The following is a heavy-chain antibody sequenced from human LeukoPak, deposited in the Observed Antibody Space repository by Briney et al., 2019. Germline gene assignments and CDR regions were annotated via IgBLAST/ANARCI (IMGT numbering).Heavy chain of an antibody. CDR3: ARDDRSYDILTGYYKPACYFDY. V-gene: IGHV3-21*01. J-gene: IGHJ4*01. Sequence: GGSLRLSCAASGFTFSSYSMNWVRQAPGKGLEWVSSISSSSSYIYYADSVKGRFTISRDNAKNSLYLQMNSLRAEDTAVYYCARDDRSYDILTGYYKPACYFDYWGQGTLVTVSS. D-gene: IGHD3-9*01. CDR1: GFTFSSYS. CDR2: ISSSSSYI.